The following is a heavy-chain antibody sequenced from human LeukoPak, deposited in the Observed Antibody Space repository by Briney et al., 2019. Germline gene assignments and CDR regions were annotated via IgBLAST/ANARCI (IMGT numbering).Heavy chain of an antibody. CDR3: AKPAYYDSSGYFDY. D-gene: IGHD3-22*01. CDR1: GFTFSSYG. Sequence: KTGGSLRLSCAASGFTFSSYGMHWVRQAPGKGLEGVAVISYDGSNKYYADSVKGRFTISRDNSKNTLYLQMNSLRAEDTAVYYCAKPAYYDSSGYFDYWGQGTLVTVSS. J-gene: IGHJ4*02. CDR2: ISYDGSNK. V-gene: IGHV3-30*18.